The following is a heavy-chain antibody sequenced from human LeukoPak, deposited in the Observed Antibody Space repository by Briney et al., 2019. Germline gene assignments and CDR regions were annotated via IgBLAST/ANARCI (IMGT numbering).Heavy chain of an antibody. CDR1: GYSISSGYY. V-gene: IGHV4-38-2*02. Sequence: SETLSLTCTVSGYSISSGYYWGWIRQPPGKGLEWIGSIYHSGSTYYNPSLKSRVTISVDTSKNQFSLKLSSVTAADTAVYYCARGRYGGENWGQGTLVTVSS. CDR2: IYHSGST. CDR3: ARGRYGGEN. D-gene: IGHD4-23*01. J-gene: IGHJ4*02.